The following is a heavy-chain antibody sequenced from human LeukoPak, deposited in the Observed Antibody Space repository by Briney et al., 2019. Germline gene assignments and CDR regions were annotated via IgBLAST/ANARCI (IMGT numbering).Heavy chain of an antibody. CDR1: GFSFISYG. CDR3: AKRPSDYGDYVTYFDY. CDR2: ISDDGRNK. D-gene: IGHD4-17*01. J-gene: IGHJ4*02. Sequence: GGSLRLSCAASGFSFISYGVHWVRQAPGKGLEWVGVISDDGRNKNYADSVKGRFTISRDNSKDTLYLQMNSLRDEDTAVYYCAKRPSDYGDYVTYFDYWGQGTLVTVSS. V-gene: IGHV3-30*18.